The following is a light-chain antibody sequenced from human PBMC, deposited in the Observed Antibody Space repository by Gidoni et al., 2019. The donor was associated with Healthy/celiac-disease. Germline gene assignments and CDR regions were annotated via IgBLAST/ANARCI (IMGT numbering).Light chain of an antibody. CDR1: QGLLHSKGYNY. V-gene: IGKV2-28*01. J-gene: IGKJ3*01. Sequence: DIEMTQSPLSLPVTPGEPASISCRASQGLLHSKGYNYLDWYLQKPGQSPQLLIYLGSSRASGVPARFSGSGSGTDFTLKISRVEAEDVGFYYCMQAIQTPFTFGPGTKVDIK. CDR3: MQAIQTPFT. CDR2: LGS.